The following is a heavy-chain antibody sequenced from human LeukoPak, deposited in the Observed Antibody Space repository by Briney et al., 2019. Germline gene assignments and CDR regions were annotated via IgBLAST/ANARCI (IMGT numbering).Heavy chain of an antibody. CDR3: ASPDYYDSTSGDY. Sequence: GRSLRLSCAASGFTFGSYAMHWVRQAPGKGLEWVAVISYDGSNKYYADSVKGRFTISRDNSKNTLYLQMNSLRAEDTAVYYCASPDYYDSTSGDYWGQGTLVTVSS. CDR2: ISYDGSNK. J-gene: IGHJ4*02. CDR1: GFTFGSYA. V-gene: IGHV3-30-3*01. D-gene: IGHD3-22*01.